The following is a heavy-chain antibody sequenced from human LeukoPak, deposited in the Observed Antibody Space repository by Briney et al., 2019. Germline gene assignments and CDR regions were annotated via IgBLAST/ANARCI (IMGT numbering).Heavy chain of an antibody. Sequence: SETLSLTCTVSGYSISSGYYWGWIRQPPGKGLEWIGSIYHSGSTYYNPSLKSRVTISVDTSKNQFSLKLSSVTAADTAVYYCARDDIVVVPAAIGDMAYYYMDVWGKGTTVTVSS. V-gene: IGHV4-38-2*02. J-gene: IGHJ6*03. D-gene: IGHD2-2*02. CDR1: GYSISSGYY. CDR3: ARDDIVVVPAAIGDMAYYYMDV. CDR2: IYHSGST.